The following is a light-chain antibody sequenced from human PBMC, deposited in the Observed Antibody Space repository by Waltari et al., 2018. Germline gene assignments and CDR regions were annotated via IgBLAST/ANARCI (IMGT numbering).Light chain of an antibody. CDR2: DVN. CDR3: CSFTRSSTWV. CDR1: TNALGGYNY. J-gene: IGLJ3*02. Sequence: QSALTQPASVSGSPGQSIIISCTGTTNALGGYNYVSWYQQHPGKAPKLMIYDVNSRPSGVSSRFSGSKSGNTASLIISGLQAEDEADYYCCSFTRSSTWVFGGGTKVTVL. V-gene: IGLV2-14*03.